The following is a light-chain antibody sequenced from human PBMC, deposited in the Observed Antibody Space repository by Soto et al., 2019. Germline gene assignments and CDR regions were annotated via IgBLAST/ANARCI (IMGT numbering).Light chain of an antibody. J-gene: IGKJ5*01. V-gene: IGKV3-11*01. Sequence: VLTQSPATLSLPPGERATISCRASQLLRSYLAWYQQKPGQPPRLLIYDTSDRATGIPGRFSGSLSGTDFTLTIGSLEPEDFGVYFCYQRNKFGQGTRLEIK. CDR2: DTS. CDR1: QLLRSY. CDR3: YQRNK.